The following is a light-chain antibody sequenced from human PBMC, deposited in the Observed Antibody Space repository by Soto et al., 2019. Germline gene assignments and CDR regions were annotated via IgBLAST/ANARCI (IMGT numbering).Light chain of an antibody. V-gene: IGKV1-33*01. CDR2: DES. J-gene: IGKJ5*01. CDR1: QDISNY. Sequence: DIQITQYPSHLHPPVPGRAAITCQASQDISNYLNWYQQKPGKAPKLLIYDESNLETGVPSRFSGSGSGTDFTFTISGLQPEDIATYYCQQYDNLPITFGQGTRLEIK. CDR3: QQYDNLPIT.